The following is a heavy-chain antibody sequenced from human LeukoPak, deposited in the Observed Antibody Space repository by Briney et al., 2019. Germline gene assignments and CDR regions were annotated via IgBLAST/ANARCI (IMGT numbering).Heavy chain of an antibody. CDR3: ARDSLWFGEAYGMDV. J-gene: IGHJ6*02. V-gene: IGHV4-59*01. D-gene: IGHD3-10*01. Sequence: SETLSLTCTVSGASMSSYYWSWIRQSPGKRLEWIGYIHHSGSTYYNPPLESRVTISVDTSKNLLSPKLTSVTAADTAVYYCARDSLWFGEAYGMDVWGQGTTVTVSS. CDR2: IHHSGST. CDR1: GASMSSYY.